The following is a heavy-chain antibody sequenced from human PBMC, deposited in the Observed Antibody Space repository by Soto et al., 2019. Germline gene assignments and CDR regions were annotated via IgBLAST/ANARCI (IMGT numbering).Heavy chain of an antibody. J-gene: IGHJ6*02. CDR1: GFTFSSYG. D-gene: IGHD5-18*01. V-gene: IGHV3-30*18. CDR2: ISYDGSNK. CDR3: AKKAQVTHGMDV. Sequence: GGSLRLSCAASGFTFSSYGMHWVRQAPGKGLEWVAVISYDGSNKYYADSVKGRFTISRDNSKNTLYLQMNSLRAEDTAVYYCAKKAQVTHGMDVWGQGTTVTVSS.